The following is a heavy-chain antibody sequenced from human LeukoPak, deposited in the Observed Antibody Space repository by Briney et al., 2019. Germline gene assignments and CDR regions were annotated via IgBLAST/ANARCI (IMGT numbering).Heavy chain of an antibody. Sequence: SETLSLTCAVYGESLSGYSCSWIRQPPGKGLESIGSKSNSGSSYYNPSLKSRVTMSIDTPNNQFSLKLDSVTAADTAVYFCARQPNGDSGGYFDYWGQGALVTVSS. CDR2: KSNSGSS. CDR3: ARQPNGDSGGYFDY. D-gene: IGHD4-17*01. CDR1: GESLSGYS. J-gene: IGHJ4*02. V-gene: IGHV4-34*01.